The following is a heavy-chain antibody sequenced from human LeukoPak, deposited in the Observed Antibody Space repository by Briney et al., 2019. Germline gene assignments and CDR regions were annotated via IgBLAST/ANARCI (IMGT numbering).Heavy chain of an antibody. Sequence: SETLSLTCAVYGYSISSGYYWGWIRQSPGTGLEWIGSIYHSGGPYYNPSLKSRVTISEDTSKNQFSLKLSSMSAADTAVYYCATAVVITPFDYWGQGILVTVSS. CDR3: ATAVVITPFDY. V-gene: IGHV4-38-2*01. J-gene: IGHJ4*02. CDR2: IYHSGGP. D-gene: IGHD3-22*01. CDR1: GYSISSGYY.